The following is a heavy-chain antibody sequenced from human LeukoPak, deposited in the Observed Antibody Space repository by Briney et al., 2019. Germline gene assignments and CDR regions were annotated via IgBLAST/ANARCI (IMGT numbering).Heavy chain of an antibody. J-gene: IGHJ1*01. CDR2: ICYSGST. V-gene: IGHV4-59*01. D-gene: IGHD6-13*01. CDR3: ARSPIAAAGTGPFQH. Sequence: SETLSLTCTVSGGSISSYYWSWIRQPPGKGLEWIGYICYSGSTNYNPSLKSRVTISVDTSKNQFSLKLSSVTAADTAVYYCARSPIAAAGTGPFQHWGQGTLVTVSS. CDR1: GGSISSYY.